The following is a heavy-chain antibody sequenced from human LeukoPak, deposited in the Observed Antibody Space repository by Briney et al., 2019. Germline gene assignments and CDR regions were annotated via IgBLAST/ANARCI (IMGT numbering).Heavy chain of an antibody. CDR1: GFTFSSYG. D-gene: IGHD3-10*01. V-gene: IGHV3-30*18. Sequence: GGSLRLSCAASGFTFSSYGMHWVRQAPGKGLEWVAVISYDGSNKYYADSVKGRFTISRDNSKNTLYLQMNSPRPEDTAVYYCAKRYGYYFYYWGQGTPVTVSS. J-gene: IGHJ4*02. CDR2: ISYDGSNK. CDR3: AKRYGYYFYY.